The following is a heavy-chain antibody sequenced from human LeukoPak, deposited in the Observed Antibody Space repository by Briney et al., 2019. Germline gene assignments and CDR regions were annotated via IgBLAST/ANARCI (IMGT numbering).Heavy chain of an antibody. CDR1: GFPFSLYS. V-gene: IGHV3-21*01. J-gene: IGHJ4*02. CDR3: ARDRREYYYDSSGYSPLL. D-gene: IGHD3-22*01. Sequence: GGPVTLFCAASGFPFSLYSMNWPREATGKGLEGVSYISSSSSYIYYADSVKGRFTITRDNAMNSLYLQMNSLRAEDTSVYYCARDRREYYYDSSGYSPLLWGQGTLVTVSS. CDR2: ISSSSSYI.